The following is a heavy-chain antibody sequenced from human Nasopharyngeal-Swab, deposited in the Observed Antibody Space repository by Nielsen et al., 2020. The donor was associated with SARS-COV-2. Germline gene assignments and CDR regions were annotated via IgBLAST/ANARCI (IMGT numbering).Heavy chain of an antibody. D-gene: IGHD6-13*01. J-gene: IGHJ5*02. CDR2: IDPSDSYT. CDR1: GYSFTSYW. Sequence: GGSLRLSCKGSGYSFTSYWISWVRQMPGKGLEWMGRIDPSDSYTNYSPSFQGHVTIPADKSISTAYLQWSSLKASDTAMYYCARLIIAGQNWFDPWGQGTLVTVSS. V-gene: IGHV5-10-1*01. CDR3: ARLIIAGQNWFDP.